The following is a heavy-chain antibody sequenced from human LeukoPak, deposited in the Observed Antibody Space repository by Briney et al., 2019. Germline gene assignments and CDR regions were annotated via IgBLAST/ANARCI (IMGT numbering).Heavy chain of an antibody. CDR1: GFTFSSYA. D-gene: IGHD1-26*01. Sequence: PGGSLRLSCAASGFTFSSYAMSWVRQAPGKGLEWVSAISGSGGSTYYADSVKGRFTISRDNSKNTLFLQMNSLKTEDTAVYYCTTAFLSGSFYFDYWGQGTLVTVSS. V-gene: IGHV3-23*01. CDR2: ISGSGGST. J-gene: IGHJ4*02. CDR3: TTAFLSGSFYFDY.